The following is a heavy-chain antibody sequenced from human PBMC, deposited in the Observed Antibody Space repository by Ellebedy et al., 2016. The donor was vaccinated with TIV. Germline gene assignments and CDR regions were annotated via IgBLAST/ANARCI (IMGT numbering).Heavy chain of an antibody. J-gene: IGHJ4*02. D-gene: IGHD2-2*02. CDR1: GYTFTSYD. CDR3: AREYCSSTSCYIWERYYFDY. V-gene: IGHV1-8*01. Sequence: ASVKVSCXASGYTFTSYDINWVRQATGQGLELMGWMNPNSGNTGYAQKFQGRVTMTRNTSISTAYMELSSLRSEDTAVYYCAREYCSSTSCYIWERYYFDYWGQGTLVTVSS. CDR2: MNPNSGNT.